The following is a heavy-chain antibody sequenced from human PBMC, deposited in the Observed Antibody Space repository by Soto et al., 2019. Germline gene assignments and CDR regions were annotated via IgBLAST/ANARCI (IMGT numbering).Heavy chain of an antibody. CDR1: GFTLSNSW. CDR2: INSDASST. CDR3: ARDILPRLGSYYYGIDV. V-gene: IGHV3-74*01. D-gene: IGHD3-10*01. Sequence: GGSLSLSCAASGFTLSNSWMHWARQAPGKGLVWVSRINSDASSTSYADSVKGRLTISRDNATNTLYLQMTSKRAEDTAVYCCARDILPRLGSYYYGIDVWGQGTTVTVSS. J-gene: IGHJ6*02.